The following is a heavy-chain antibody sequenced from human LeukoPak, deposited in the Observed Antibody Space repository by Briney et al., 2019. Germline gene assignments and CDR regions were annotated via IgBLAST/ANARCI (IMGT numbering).Heavy chain of an antibody. J-gene: IGHJ4*02. CDR3: ARDRGGSYSSIDY. Sequence: TAGSLRLSCAASGFTFSSYWMSWVRQAPGKGLEWVANIKQDGSEKYYVDSVKGRFTISRDNAKNSLYLQMNSLRAEDTAVYYCARDRGGSYSSIDYWGQGTLVTVSS. CDR1: GFTFSSYW. CDR2: IKQDGSEK. D-gene: IGHD1-26*01. V-gene: IGHV3-7*01.